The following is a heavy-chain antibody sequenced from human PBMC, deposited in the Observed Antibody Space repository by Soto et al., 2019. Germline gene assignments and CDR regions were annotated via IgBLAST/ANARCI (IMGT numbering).Heavy chain of an antibody. J-gene: IGHJ4*02. CDR1: GFSLSTSGVG. Sequence: QITLKESGPTLVKPTQTLTLTCTFSGFSLSTSGVGVGWIRQPPGKALEWLALLYWDDDKRSSPSLTSRLTITKETSKNQVGLTVTNMDPVDTATYYGGQSPGARVFDYWGQGTLVTVSS. D-gene: IGHD3-10*01. CDR2: LYWDDDK. CDR3: GQSPGARVFDY. V-gene: IGHV2-5*02.